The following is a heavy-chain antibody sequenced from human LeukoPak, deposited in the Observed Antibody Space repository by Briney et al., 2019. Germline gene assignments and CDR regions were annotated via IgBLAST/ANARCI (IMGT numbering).Heavy chain of an antibody. V-gene: IGHV4-59*08. CDR1: GGSFSSYY. J-gene: IGHJ3*02. CDR3: ARHRELNDAFDI. D-gene: IGHD1-26*01. Sequence: SETLSLTCAVYGGSFSSYYWSWIRQPPGKGLEWIGYIYYSGSTNYNPSLKSRVTISVDTSKNQFSLKLSSVTAADTAVYYCARHRELNDAFDIWGQGTMVTVSS. CDR2: IYYSGST.